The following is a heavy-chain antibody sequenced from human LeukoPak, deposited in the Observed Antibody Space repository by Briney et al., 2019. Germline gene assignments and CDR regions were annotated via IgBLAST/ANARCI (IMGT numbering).Heavy chain of an antibody. CDR2: ISAYNGNT. CDR1: GYTFTSYG. CDR3: ARGGKWLSAMIVVVITSDAFDI. V-gene: IGHV1-18*01. D-gene: IGHD3-22*01. J-gene: IGHJ3*02. Sequence: ASVKVSCKASGYTFTSYGISWVRQAPGQGLEWMGWISAYNGNTNYAQKLQGRVTMTRDTSTSTVYMELSSLRSEDTAVYYCARGGKWLSAMIVVVITSDAFDIWGQGTMVTVSS.